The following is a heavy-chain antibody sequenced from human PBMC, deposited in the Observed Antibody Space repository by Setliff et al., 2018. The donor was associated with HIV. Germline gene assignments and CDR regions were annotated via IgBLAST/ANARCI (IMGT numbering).Heavy chain of an antibody. J-gene: IGHJ4*02. V-gene: IGHV1-69*13. CDR1: GGTFSNYA. CDR3: AVGDYVWGSYRLDF. CDR2: IIPVFDTT. D-gene: IGHD3-16*02. Sequence: SVKVSCKASGGTFSNYAFSWVRLAPGQGLEWMGGIIPVFDTTNYEKKFRDRVTITVDESTSTVYLELISLRSEDTAVYYCAVGDYVWGSYRLDFWGQGTLVTVSS.